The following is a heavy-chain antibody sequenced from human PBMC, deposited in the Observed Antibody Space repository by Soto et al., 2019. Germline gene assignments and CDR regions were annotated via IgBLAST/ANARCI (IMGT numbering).Heavy chain of an antibody. J-gene: IGHJ4*02. V-gene: IGHV5-51*01. Sequence: PGETLKLSCKGSGYSITSYWIDWVRQRHGKGQEWMGIIYPGDSDTRYSPSFQGKVTITADKSISTAYLQWSSLKASDTAMYYCARLTTVTTLIDYWGQGTLVTVSS. CDR1: GYSITSYW. CDR3: ARLTTVTTLIDY. CDR2: IYPGDSDT. D-gene: IGHD4-17*01.